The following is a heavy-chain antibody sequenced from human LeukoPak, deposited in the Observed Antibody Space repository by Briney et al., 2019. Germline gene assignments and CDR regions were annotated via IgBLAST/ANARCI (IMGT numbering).Heavy chain of an antibody. V-gene: IGHV3-23*01. Sequence: GGSLRLSCAASGFTFSTYAMNWVRQAPGKGLEWVADICCRGGNTYYADSVKRRFTVSRDNSKNTLYLQLNSLRADDAALYYCARAPLYGDCGSSVAFWGGGPLVTLS. CDR2: ICCRGGNT. CDR1: GFTFSTYA. J-gene: IGHJ4*02. CDR3: ARAPLYGDCGSSVAF. D-gene: IGHD2-21*02.